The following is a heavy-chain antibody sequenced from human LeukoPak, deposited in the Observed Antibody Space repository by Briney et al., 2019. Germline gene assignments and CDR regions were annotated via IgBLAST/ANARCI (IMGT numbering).Heavy chain of an antibody. Sequence: SETLSLTCTVSGGSVSNGSYYWSWIRQPPGKGLEWIGNMHYSGSTNYTPSLKSRVTISVDTSMTQFSLLLTSATAADTAVYYCARDSLLRGSGWDYWYFDLWGRGTLVTVSS. CDR3: ARDSLLRGSGWDYWYFDL. CDR1: GGSVSNGSYY. V-gene: IGHV4-61*01. J-gene: IGHJ2*01. D-gene: IGHD6-25*01. CDR2: MHYSGST.